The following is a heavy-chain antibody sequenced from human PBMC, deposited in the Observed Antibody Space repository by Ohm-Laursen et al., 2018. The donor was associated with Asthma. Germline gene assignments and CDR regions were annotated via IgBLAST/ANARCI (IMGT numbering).Heavy chain of an antibody. V-gene: IGHV3-23*01. J-gene: IGHJ4*02. CDR2: ISGSGGNT. CDR1: GLTFSNSA. CDR3: ARGWTMPDY. D-gene: IGHD2-15*01. Sequence: SLRLSCSASGLTFSNSAMSRVRQAPGKGLEWVSSISGSGGNTYYADSVKGRFTISRDNSKNTLYLQMNSLRAEDTAVYYCARGWTMPDYWGQGTLVTVSS.